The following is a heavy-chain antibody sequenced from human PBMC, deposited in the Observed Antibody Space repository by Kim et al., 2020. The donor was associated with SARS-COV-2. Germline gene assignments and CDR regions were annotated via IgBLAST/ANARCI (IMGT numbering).Heavy chain of an antibody. CDR3: ARVTNRGYYYYYYYMDV. V-gene: IGHV4-59*01. J-gene: IGHJ6*03. Sequence: LRSRVTISVDTSKNQFSLKLSYVTAADTAVYYCARVTNRGYYYYYYYMDVWGKGTTVTVSS. D-gene: IGHD3-10*01.